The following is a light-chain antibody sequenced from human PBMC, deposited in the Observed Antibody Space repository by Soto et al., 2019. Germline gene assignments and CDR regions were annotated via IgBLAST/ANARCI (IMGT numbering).Light chain of an antibody. CDR2: LTF. J-gene: IGKJ2*01. CDR1: QSLLHSDGYTY. V-gene: IGKV2-28*01. CDR3: MQALQTPYT. Sequence: DIVMTQSPLSLPVTPGEPASISCRSSQSLLHSDGYTYMDWYLQKPVQSPQVLIYLTFNRASGVPDRFSGSGSGTDFTLKISRVEADDAGVYYCMQALQTPYTFGQGTKLEIK.